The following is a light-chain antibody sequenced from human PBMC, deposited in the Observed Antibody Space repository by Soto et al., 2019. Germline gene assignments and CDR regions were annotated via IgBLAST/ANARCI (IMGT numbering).Light chain of an antibody. CDR1: QSISNY. Sequence: DHPITDSTRSWSASVVDVGTITCRASQSISNYLNWYQHKPGKAPNLLIYAASSLQSGAPSRFSGRGSGTDFTLTISRLQPEDFATYYSQQCYSSPHSFGGGTKV. V-gene: IGKV1-39*01. J-gene: IGKJ4*01. CDR3: QQCYSSPHS. CDR2: AAS.